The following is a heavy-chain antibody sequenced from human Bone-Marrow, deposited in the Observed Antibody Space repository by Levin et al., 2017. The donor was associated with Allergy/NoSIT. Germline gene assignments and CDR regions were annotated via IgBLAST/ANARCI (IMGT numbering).Heavy chain of an antibody. CDR1: GGSISSSTHS. J-gene: IGHJ4*02. CDR2: VYFSGST. Sequence: SETLSLTCTVSGGSISSSTHSWGWIRQPPGKGLEWIGNVYFSGSTHYTPSLKSRVTISADTSKNQFSLRPSSVPAADTAVYYCARAQYYGSARPYQFDYWGQGTLVTVSS. V-gene: IGHV4-39*01. CDR3: ARAQYYGSARPYQFDY. D-gene: IGHD3-10*01.